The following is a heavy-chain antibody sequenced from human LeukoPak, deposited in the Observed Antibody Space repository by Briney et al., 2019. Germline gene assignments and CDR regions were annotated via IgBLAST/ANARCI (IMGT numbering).Heavy chain of an antibody. J-gene: IGHJ6*02. V-gene: IGHV1-69*13. CDR2: IIPIFGTA. CDR3: ARDRDLTIFEVVIHPKQSPIPDRYGMDV. D-gene: IGHD3-3*01. CDR1: GGTFSSYA. Sequence: SVKVSCKASGGTFSSYAISWVRQAPGQGLEWMGGIIPIFGTANYAQKFQGRVTITADESTSTAYMELSSLRSEDTAVYYCARDRDLTIFEVVIHPKQSPIPDRYGMDVWGQGTTVTVSS.